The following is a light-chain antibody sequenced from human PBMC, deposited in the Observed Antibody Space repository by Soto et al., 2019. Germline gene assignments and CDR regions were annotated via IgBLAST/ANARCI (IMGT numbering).Light chain of an antibody. Sequence: DIQMTQSPSTLAASVGDRVTITCLASQSISSWLAWYQQKAGKAPKLLIYKASSLESGVPSRFSGSGSGTEFTLTISSLQHDDCATYYCQQFGACGQGTKVEIK. CDR2: KAS. V-gene: IGKV1-5*03. J-gene: IGKJ1*01. CDR1: QSISSW. CDR3: QQFGA.